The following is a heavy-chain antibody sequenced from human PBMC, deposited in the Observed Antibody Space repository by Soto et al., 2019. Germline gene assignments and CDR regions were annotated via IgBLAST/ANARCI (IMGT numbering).Heavy chain of an antibody. Sequence: QVQLVQSGSEVKKPGASVKVSCKASGYTLTSYGVSWVRQAPGQGLEWMGWISAYNGNTNYAQKLQGRVTMTTDTSTSTAYMELRSLRSDDSAVYNCARDGLYNIGWNTGGNYYYYGMDVWGQGTSVTVSS. CDR3: ARDGLYNIGWNTGGNYYYYGMDV. J-gene: IGHJ6*02. CDR1: GYTLTSYG. CDR2: ISAYNGNT. V-gene: IGHV1-18*01. D-gene: IGHD6-19*01.